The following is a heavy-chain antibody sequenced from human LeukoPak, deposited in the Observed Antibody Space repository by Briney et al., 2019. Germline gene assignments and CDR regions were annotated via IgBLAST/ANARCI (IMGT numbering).Heavy chain of an antibody. CDR1: GGSISSSSYY. CDR2: IYYNGST. CDR3: ARLISGYSSSNYFDY. D-gene: IGHD6-6*01. J-gene: IGHJ4*02. V-gene: IGHV4-39*01. Sequence: PSETLSLTCTVSGGSISSSSYYWGWIRQPPGKGLEWIGSIYYNGSTHQNPSLKSRVTISVGTSKNQFSLKLSSVTAADTAVYYCARLISGYSSSNYFDYWGQGTLVTVSS.